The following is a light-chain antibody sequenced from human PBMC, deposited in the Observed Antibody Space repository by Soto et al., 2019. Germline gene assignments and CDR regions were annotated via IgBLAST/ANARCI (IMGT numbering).Light chain of an antibody. Sequence: QSALTQPPAASVSPGQSVTISCARTNSDVGSYTYVSWYQQLAGTIHKLMIYEVSERHSGVPARFSGSKSGNAAFPTVSGLQPEDEADYYCLSYAATAYVFGTGPTVTV. CDR2: EVS. CDR1: NSDVGSYTY. V-gene: IGLV2-8*01. J-gene: IGLJ1*01. CDR3: LSYAATAYV.